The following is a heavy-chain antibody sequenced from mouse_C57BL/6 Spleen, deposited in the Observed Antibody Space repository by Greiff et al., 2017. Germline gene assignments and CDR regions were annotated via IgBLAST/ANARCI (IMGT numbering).Heavy chain of an antibody. CDR1: GYTFTSYW. V-gene: IGHV1-52*01. D-gene: IGHD2-12*01. CDR3: ARRDDGYYFDY. CDR2: IDPSDSET. J-gene: IGHJ2*01. Sequence: QVQLQQPGAELMRPGSSVKLSCKASGYTFTSYWLHWVKQRPIQGLEWIGNIDPSDSETHYNQKFKDKATLTVDKSSSTAYMQLSSLTSEDSAVYYCARRDDGYYFDYWGQGTTLTVSS.